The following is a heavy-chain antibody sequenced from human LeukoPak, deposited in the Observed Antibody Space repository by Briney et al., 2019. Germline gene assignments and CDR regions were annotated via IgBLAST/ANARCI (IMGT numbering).Heavy chain of an antibody. CDR3: AKAYSSGWSHIGHFDY. Sequence: GGSLRLSCAASGFTFSSYAMTWVRQAPGKGLEWVSAISSSGGSTYYADSVKGRFTISRDNSKNTLYLQMNSLRAEDTAVYYCAKAYSSGWSHIGHFDYWGQGTLVTVSS. CDR2: ISSSGGST. CDR1: GFTFSSYA. V-gene: IGHV3-23*01. J-gene: IGHJ4*02. D-gene: IGHD6-19*01.